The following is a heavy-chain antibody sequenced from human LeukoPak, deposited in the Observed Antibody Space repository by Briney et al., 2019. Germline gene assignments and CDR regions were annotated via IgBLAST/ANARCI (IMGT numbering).Heavy chain of an antibody. D-gene: IGHD6-19*01. CDR1: GYTFTGYY. CDR3: ARQQWLDSLDY. J-gene: IGHJ4*02. CDR2: INPNSGGT. Sequence: ASVKVSCKASGYTFTGYYMHWVRQAPGQGLEWMGWINPNSGGTNYAQKFQGRVTMTRDTSIGTAYMERSRLRSDDTAVYYCARQQWLDSLDYWGQGTLVTVSS. V-gene: IGHV1-2*02.